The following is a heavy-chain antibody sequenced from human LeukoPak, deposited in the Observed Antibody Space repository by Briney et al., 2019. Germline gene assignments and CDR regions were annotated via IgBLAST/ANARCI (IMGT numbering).Heavy chain of an antibody. CDR3: ARRGYYDSSGYHEDAFDI. CDR2: IYPGDSDT. CDR1: GYRFTSDW. V-gene: IGHV5-51*01. Sequence: GESLKISCKGSGYRFTSDWIGWVRQMPGKGLEWMGIIYPGDSDTRYSPSFQGQVTISADKSISTAYLQWSSLKASDTAMYYCARRGYYDSSGYHEDAFDIWGQGTMVTVSS. J-gene: IGHJ3*02. D-gene: IGHD3-22*01.